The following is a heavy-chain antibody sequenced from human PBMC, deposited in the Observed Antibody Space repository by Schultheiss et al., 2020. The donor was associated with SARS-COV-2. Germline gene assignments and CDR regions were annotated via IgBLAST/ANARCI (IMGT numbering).Heavy chain of an antibody. CDR3: ARDFRFGELLPADY. J-gene: IGHJ4*02. CDR2: ISSSSSYI. CDR1: GFTFSSYS. Sequence: GGSLRLSCAASGFTFSSYSMNWVRQAPGKGLEWVSSISSSSSYIYYADSVKGRFTISRDNSKNTLYLQMNSLRAEDTAVYYCARDFRFGELLPADYWGQGTLVTVSS. D-gene: IGHD3-10*01. V-gene: IGHV3-21*01.